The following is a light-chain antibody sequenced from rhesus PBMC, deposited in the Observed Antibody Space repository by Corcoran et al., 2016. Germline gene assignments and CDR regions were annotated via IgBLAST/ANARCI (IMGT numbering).Light chain of an antibody. V-gene: IGKV1-25*01. CDR1: QGISSY. CDR2: VAS. J-gene: IGKJ3*01. CDR3: QQHNSYPFT. Sequence: DIQMTQSPSSLSASVGDRVTITCRASQGISSYLAWYQQKPGKAPKRLVYVASTLQSGVPSRFSGSGSGTDFNLTISSLQPEDFATYYCQQHNSYPFTFGPGTKLDIK.